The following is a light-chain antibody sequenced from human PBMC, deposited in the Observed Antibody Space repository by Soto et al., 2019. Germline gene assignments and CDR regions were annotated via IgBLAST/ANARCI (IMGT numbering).Light chain of an antibody. CDR2: INSDGSH. V-gene: IGLV4-69*01. Sequence: QSVLTQSPSASASLGASVKLTCTLSSGHSSYAIAWHQQQPEKGPRFLMNINSDGSHTKGDGITDRFSGSSSGAERYLTISILQSEDEGDYYCQSWRSGGEVVFGGGTKLTVL. CDR3: QSWRSGGEVV. CDR1: SGHSSYA. J-gene: IGLJ3*02.